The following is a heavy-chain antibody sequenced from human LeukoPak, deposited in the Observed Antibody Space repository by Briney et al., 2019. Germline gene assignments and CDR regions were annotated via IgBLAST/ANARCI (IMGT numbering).Heavy chain of an antibody. CDR3: TRGDPDY. Sequence: GGSLRLSCAASGFTFSDYWMQWVRQAPGEGLEWVANINYRGSNSYLVDFVKGRFTISRDNAKNSLFLQMNSLRAEDTAVYYCTRGDPDYWGQGTLVTVSS. D-gene: IGHD2-21*02. V-gene: IGHV3-7*01. CDR2: INYRGSNS. J-gene: IGHJ4*02. CDR1: GFTFSDYW.